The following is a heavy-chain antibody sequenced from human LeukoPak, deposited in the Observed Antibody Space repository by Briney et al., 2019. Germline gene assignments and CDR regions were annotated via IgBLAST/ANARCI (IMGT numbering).Heavy chain of an antibody. CDR2: ISGSGGST. J-gene: IGHJ4*02. V-gene: IGHV3-23*01. CDR1: GFTFSSYA. CDR3: ANRPYSGSYQYFDY. Sequence: GGSLRLSCAASGFTFSSYAMSWVRQAPGKGLEWVSAISGSGGSTYYADSVKGRFTISRDNSKNTLYLQMNSLRAEDMAVHYCANRPYSGSYQYFDYWGQGTLVTVSS. D-gene: IGHD1-26*01.